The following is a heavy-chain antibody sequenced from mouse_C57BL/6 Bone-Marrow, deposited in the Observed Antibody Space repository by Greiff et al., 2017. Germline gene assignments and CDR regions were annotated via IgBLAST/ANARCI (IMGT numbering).Heavy chain of an antibody. V-gene: IGHV14-4*01. CDR3: TTPYYYGRYLDV. D-gene: IGHD1-1*01. CDR1: GFNFTDDY. Sequence: EVQLQQSGAELVRPGASVKLSCTASGFNFTDDYMHWVKQRPEQGLEWIGWIDPENGDTDYASKFQGKATITADTSSNTAYLQLSSLTSEDTAVYYCTTPYYYGRYLDVWGRGTTVTVSS. CDR2: IDPENGDT. J-gene: IGHJ1*03.